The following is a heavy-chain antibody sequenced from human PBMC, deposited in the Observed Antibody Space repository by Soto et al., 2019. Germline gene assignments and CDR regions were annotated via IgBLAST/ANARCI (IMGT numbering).Heavy chain of an antibody. Sequence: LRLSCAASGFTFSSYAMSWVRQAPGKGLEWVSAISGSGGSTYYADSVKGRFTISRDNSKNTLYLQMNSLRAEDTAVYYCAKDLDGPPAYYFDYWGQGTLVTVSS. J-gene: IGHJ4*02. CDR3: AKDLDGPPAYYFDY. CDR1: GFTFSSYA. CDR2: ISGSGGST. D-gene: IGHD2-2*01. V-gene: IGHV3-23*01.